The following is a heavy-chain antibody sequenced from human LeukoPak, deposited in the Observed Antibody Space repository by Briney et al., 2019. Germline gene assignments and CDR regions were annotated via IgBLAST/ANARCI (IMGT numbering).Heavy chain of an antibody. V-gene: IGHV4-39*01. J-gene: IGHJ2*01. Sequence: KPSETLSLTCTVSGGSISSSSYYWGWIRQPPGKGLEWIGSIYYSGSTYYNPSLKSRVTISVDTSKNQFSLKLSSVTAADTAVYYCARHVSAARYYWYFDLWGRGTLVTVSS. CDR1: GGSISSSSYY. CDR3: ARHVSAARYYWYFDL. D-gene: IGHD6-6*01. CDR2: IYYSGST.